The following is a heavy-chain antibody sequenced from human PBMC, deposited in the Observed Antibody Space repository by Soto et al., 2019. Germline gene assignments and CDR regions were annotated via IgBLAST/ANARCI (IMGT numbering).Heavy chain of an antibody. CDR3: ATEGSCANNICFPDY. CDR2: LTSGGSST. Sequence: GWSLRLSCEASGFTFRSHAMTWVRQTPGKGLEWVSALTSGGSSTYYADSVKGRFTISRDNSKNTLYLQMDRLRGEDSATYYCATEGSCANNICFPDYWGQGTLVTVSS. CDR1: GFTFRSHA. V-gene: IGHV3-23*01. J-gene: IGHJ4*01. D-gene: IGHD3-16*01.